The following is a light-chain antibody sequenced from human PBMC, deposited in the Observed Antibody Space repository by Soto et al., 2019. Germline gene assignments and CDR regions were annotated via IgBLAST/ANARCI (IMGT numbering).Light chain of an antibody. CDR1: KSNIGSNT. CDR3: AAWDDTLIV. J-gene: IGLJ1*01. CDR2: TNT. V-gene: IGLV1-44*01. Sequence: QSVLTQPPSASGTPGQMVTISCSGSKSNIGSNTVNWYQQVPGTAPRLLIHTNTLRPSGVPDRFSASKSDTSASLTIGGVQSEDEAVYYCAAWDDTLIVFGSGTKVTVL.